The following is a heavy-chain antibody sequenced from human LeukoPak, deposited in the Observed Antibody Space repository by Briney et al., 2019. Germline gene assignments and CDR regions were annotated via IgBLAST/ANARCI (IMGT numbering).Heavy chain of an antibody. D-gene: IGHD1-26*01. CDR2: INGDESST. V-gene: IGHV3-74*01. J-gene: IGHJ4*02. Sequence: PGRSLRLSCAASGFTFSSYGMHWVRQVPGRGLEWVSRINGDESSTNYADSVKGRFTISRDNAKDTLYLHMNSLTAEDTAVYYCARGAKWAYYFDYWGQGTLVTVSS. CDR3: ARGAKWAYYFDY. CDR1: GFTFSSYG.